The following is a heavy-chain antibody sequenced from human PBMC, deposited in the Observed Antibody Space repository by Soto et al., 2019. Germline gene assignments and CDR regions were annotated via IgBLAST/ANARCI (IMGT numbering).Heavy chain of an antibody. CDR3: AKDSLDYGDNNWFDP. V-gene: IGHV3-23*01. D-gene: IGHD4-17*01. Sequence: PGGSLRLSCAASGFTFSSYAMSWVRQAPGKGLEWVSAISGSGGSTYYADSVKGRFTISRDNSKNTLYLQMNSLRAEDTAVYYCAKDSLDYGDNNWFDPWGQGTLVTVSS. CDR1: GFTFSSYA. CDR2: ISGSGGST. J-gene: IGHJ5*02.